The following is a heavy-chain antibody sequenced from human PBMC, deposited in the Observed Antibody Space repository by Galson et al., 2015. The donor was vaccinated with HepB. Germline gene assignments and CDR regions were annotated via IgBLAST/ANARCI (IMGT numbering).Heavy chain of an antibody. V-gene: IGHV6-1*01. CDR1: GDSVSSNSAA. CDR3: ARDSYSSGWYYGSYDAFDI. D-gene: IGHD6-19*01. Sequence: CAISGDSVSSNSAAWNWIRQSPSRGLEWLGRTYYRSKWYNDYAVSVKSRITINPDTSKNQFSLQLNSVTPEDTAVYYCARDSYSSGWYYGSYDAFDIWGQGTMVTVSS. CDR2: TYYRSKWYN. J-gene: IGHJ3*02.